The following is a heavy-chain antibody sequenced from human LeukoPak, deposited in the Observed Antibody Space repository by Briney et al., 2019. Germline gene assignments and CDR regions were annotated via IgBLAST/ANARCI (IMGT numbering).Heavy chain of an antibody. J-gene: IGHJ4*02. CDR1: GITFDDYA. CDR2: ISWNSGSI. D-gene: IGHD6-19*01. Sequence: PGGSLRLSCAASGITFDDYAMHWVRQAPGKGLEWVSGISWNSGSIGYADSVKGRFTISRDNAKNSLYLQMNSLRAEDTALYYCAKEAVADVYFDYWGQGTLVTVSS. V-gene: IGHV3-9*01. CDR3: AKEAVADVYFDY.